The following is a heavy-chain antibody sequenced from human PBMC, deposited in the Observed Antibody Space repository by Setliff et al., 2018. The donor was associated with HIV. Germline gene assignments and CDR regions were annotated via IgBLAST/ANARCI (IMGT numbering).Heavy chain of an antibody. CDR2: INTEHGGA. D-gene: IGHD3-22*01. CDR1: GYTFSDYE. CDR3: ATTEGGYTLNSDSSGSRYFDH. J-gene: IGHJ4*02. Sequence: GASVKVSCKASGYTFSDYEIHWLRQAPGQGPEWLGCINTEHGGAYYARHFLGRVSVTRDTSISTVYMEFYSLKSDDTAIYYCATTEGGYTLNSDSSGSRYFDHWGQGTLVTVSS. V-gene: IGHV1-2*02.